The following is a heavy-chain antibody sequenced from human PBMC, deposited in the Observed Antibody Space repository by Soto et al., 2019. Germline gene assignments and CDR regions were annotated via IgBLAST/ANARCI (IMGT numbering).Heavy chain of an antibody. V-gene: IGHV1-24*01. D-gene: IGHD3-22*01. Sequence: ASVKVSCNVSGYTLTELSMHWVRQAPGKGLEWMGGFDPEDGETIYAQKFQGRVTMTEDTSTDTAYMELSSLRSEDTAVYYCATGYDSSGKLNWFDPWGQGTLVTVSS. CDR1: GYTLTELS. J-gene: IGHJ5*02. CDR3: ATGYDSSGKLNWFDP. CDR2: FDPEDGET.